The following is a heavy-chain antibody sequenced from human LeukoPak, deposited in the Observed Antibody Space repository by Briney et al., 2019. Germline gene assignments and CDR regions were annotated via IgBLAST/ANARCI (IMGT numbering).Heavy chain of an antibody. CDR2: INPNSGGT. D-gene: IGHD3-3*01. Sequence: ASVKVSYKASGYTFTGYYMHWVRQAPGQGLEWMGWINPNSGGTNYAQKFQGRVTMTRDTSISTAYMELSRLRSDDTAVYYCARRYYDFWSGAAGVYYMDVWGKGTTVTVSS. V-gene: IGHV1-2*02. CDR3: ARRYYDFWSGAAGVYYMDV. J-gene: IGHJ6*03. CDR1: GYTFTGYY.